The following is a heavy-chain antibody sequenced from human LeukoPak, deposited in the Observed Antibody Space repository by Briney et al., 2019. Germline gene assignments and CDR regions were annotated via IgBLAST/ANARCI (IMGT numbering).Heavy chain of an antibody. D-gene: IGHD6-13*01. CDR3: ARKSVAADDS. Sequence: ASVKVSCKASGGTLSSYAITWVRQAPGQGLEWLGGIIPMFGTANYAQKFQGRVTITRDESTNTAYMELRSLRSEDTAVYYCARKSVAADDSWGQGTLVIVSS. CDR2: IIPMFGTA. V-gene: IGHV1-69*05. J-gene: IGHJ4*02. CDR1: GGTLSSYA.